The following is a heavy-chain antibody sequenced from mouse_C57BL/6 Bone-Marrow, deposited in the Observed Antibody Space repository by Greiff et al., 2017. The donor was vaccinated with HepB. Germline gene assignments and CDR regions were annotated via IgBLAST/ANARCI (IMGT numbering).Heavy chain of an antibody. CDR1: GYTFTSYT. CDR3: ARRDYDGYYFDC. CDR2: INPSSGYT. D-gene: IGHD2-4*01. J-gene: IGHJ2*01. V-gene: IGHV1-4*01. Sequence: QVQLQQSGAELARPGASVKMSCKASGYTFTSYTMHWVKQRPGQGLEWIGYINPSSGYTKYNQKFKDKATLTADKSSSTAYMQLSSLTSEDSAVYYCARRDYDGYYFDCWGQGNTLTVPS.